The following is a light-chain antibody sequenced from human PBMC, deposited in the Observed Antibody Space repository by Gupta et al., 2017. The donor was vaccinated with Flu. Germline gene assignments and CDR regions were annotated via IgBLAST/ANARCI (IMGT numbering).Light chain of an antibody. CDR1: SLRNSY. CDR3: YSPANTNNHHWV. CDR2: VKN. Sequence: SSELTQDPAVSVALGQTVRITCQGDSLRNSYASWYQQKPGQAPVVIYVKNIRPSGTPDRFSFSSSGNTASFTITSAQAEDEADDDYYSPANTNNHHWVFGGGTKLTVL. J-gene: IGLJ3*02. V-gene: IGLV3-19*01.